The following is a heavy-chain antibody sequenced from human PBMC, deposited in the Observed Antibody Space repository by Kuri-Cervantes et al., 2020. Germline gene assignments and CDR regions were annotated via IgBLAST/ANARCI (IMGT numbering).Heavy chain of an antibody. CDR2: VYHSGST. V-gene: IGHV4-38-2*01. D-gene: IGHD3-16*01. Sequence: SQTLSLTCAVSGFSISSGYYWGWIRQPPGKGLEWIGNVYHSGSTYYNPSLKSRVTISVDTSKNQFSLKLSSVTAADTAVYYCARLPRLAPRLGYYYMDVWGKGTTVTVSS. CDR1: GFSISSGYY. CDR3: ARLPRLAPRLGYYYMDV. J-gene: IGHJ6*03.